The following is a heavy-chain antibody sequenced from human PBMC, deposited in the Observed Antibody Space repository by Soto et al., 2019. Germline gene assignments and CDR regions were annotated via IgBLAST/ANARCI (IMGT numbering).Heavy chain of an antibody. CDR2: ISWNSGSI. J-gene: IGHJ4*02. Sequence: GGSLRLSCAASGFTFDDYAMHWVRHAPGKGLEWVSGISWNSGSIGYADSVKGRFTISRDNAKNSLYLQMNSLRAEDTALYYCAKDSSPYLYYDSSGYYYWGQGTLVTVSS. CDR1: GFTFDDYA. V-gene: IGHV3-9*01. D-gene: IGHD3-22*01. CDR3: AKDSSPYLYYDSSGYYY.